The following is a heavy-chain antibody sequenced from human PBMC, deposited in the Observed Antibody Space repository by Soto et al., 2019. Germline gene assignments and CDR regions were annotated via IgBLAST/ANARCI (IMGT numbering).Heavy chain of an antibody. CDR3: ARRYYGDYPAGAGYYFDY. D-gene: IGHD4-17*01. V-gene: IGHV3-7*01. Sequence: GGSLRLSCAASGFTFSSYWMSWVRQAPGKGLEWVANIKQDGSEKYYVDSVKGRFTISRDNAKNSLYLQMNSLRAEDTAVYYCARRYYGDYPAGAGYYFDYWGQGTLVTVSS. CDR1: GFTFSSYW. CDR2: IKQDGSEK. J-gene: IGHJ4*02.